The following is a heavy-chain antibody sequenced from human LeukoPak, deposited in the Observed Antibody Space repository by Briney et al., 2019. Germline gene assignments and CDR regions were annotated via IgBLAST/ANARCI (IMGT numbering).Heavy chain of an antibody. Sequence: SETLSLTCTVSGGSISSYYWSWIRQPPGKGLEGIGYIYYSGSTNYNPSLKSRVTISVDTSKNQFSLKLSSVTAADTAVYYCARVLSSYGDYAHFDYWGQGTLVTVSS. J-gene: IGHJ4*02. V-gene: IGHV4-59*01. CDR3: ARVLSSYGDYAHFDY. D-gene: IGHD4-17*01. CDR2: IYYSGST. CDR1: GGSISSYY.